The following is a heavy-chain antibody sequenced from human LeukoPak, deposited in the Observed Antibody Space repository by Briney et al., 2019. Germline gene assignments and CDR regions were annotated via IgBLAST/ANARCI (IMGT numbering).Heavy chain of an antibody. D-gene: IGHD3-10*01. CDR1: GGSIRPYF. CDR3: ARDDYRGVTNFDP. J-gene: IGHJ5*02. CDR2: ISYTGST. Sequence: AETLSRNCTASGGSIRPYFWIWMRQTPGKGLKWIGYISYTGSTNYNPALKSRVTISVDTSKNQFSLQLTSVTAADTAVYYCARDDYRGVTNFDPWGQGTLVTVSS. V-gene: IGHV4-59*01.